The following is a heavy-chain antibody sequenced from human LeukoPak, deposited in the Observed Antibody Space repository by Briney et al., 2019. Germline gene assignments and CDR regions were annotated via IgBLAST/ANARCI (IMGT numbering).Heavy chain of an antibody. D-gene: IGHD4-17*01. V-gene: IGHV1-69*13. CDR3: ARTTVTTESGFGY. Sequence: ASVKVSCKASGGTFSSYAISWVRQAPGQGHEWMGGIIPIFGTANYAQKFQGRVTITADESTSTAYMELSSLRSEDTAVYYCARTTVTTESGFGYWGQGTLVTVSS. CDR2: IIPIFGTA. CDR1: GGTFSSYA. J-gene: IGHJ4*02.